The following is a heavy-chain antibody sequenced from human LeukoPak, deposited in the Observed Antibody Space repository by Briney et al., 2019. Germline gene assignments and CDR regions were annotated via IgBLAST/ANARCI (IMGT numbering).Heavy chain of an antibody. CDR3: AGPAAAGFGDFDY. V-gene: IGHV3-23*01. D-gene: IGHD6-13*01. CDR2: ISGSGGST. CDR1: GFTFSSYA. Sequence: PTGGSLRLSCAASGFTFSSYAMSWVRQAPGKGLEWVSAISGSGGSTYYADSVKGRFTISRDNSKNTLYLQMNSLRAEDTAVYYCAGPAAAGFGDFDYWGQGTLVTVSS. J-gene: IGHJ4*02.